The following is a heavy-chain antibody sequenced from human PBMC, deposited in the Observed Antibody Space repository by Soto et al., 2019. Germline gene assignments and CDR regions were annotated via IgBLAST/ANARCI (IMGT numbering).Heavy chain of an antibody. CDR2: MNSDGSTT. Sequence: GGSLSLSCAASGFTLANYWMHWVRQAPGKGLEWVSRMNSDGSTTDYAGSVKGRFIVSRDNARNTLYLQMNSLRAEDTAVYYCATAEVDYWGPGTLVTVS. J-gene: IGHJ4*02. CDR1: GFTLANYW. V-gene: IGHV3-74*01. CDR3: ATAEVDY.